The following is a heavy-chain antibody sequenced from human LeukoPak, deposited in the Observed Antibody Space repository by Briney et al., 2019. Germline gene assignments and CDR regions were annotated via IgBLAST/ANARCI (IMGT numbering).Heavy chain of an antibody. CDR2: MNPNSGNT. V-gene: IGHV1-8*01. CDR3: ARGRTIFGVVIMGY. CDR1: GYTFTSYD. D-gene: IGHD3-3*01. Sequence: APVKVSCKASGYTFTSYDINWVRQATGQGLEWMGWMNPNSGNTGYAQKFQGRVTMTRNTSISTAYMELSSLRSGDPAVYYCARGRTIFGVVIMGYWGQGTLVTVSS. J-gene: IGHJ4*02.